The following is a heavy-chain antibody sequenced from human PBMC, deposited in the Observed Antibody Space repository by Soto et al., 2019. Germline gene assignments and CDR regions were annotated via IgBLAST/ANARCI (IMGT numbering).Heavy chain of an antibody. V-gene: IGHV3-11*06. D-gene: IGHD4-17*01. Sequence: RLSCAASGFTFSDYYMSWIRQAPGKGLEWVSYISSSSGYTNYADSVKSRFTISRDNAKNSLYLQMNSLRAEDTAVYYCAKEYGRLDYWGQGTLVTVSS. CDR2: ISSSSGYT. J-gene: IGHJ4*02. CDR1: GFTFSDYY. CDR3: AKEYGRLDY.